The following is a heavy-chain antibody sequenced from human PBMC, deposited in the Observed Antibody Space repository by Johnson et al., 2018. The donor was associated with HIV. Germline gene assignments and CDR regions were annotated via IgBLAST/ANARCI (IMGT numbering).Heavy chain of an antibody. Sequence: VQLVESGGGLVKPGVSLRLSCAASGFTFSNAWMSWVRQAPGKGLEWVGRIKSKTDCGTTDYAAPVKGRFTISRDDSKNTLYLQMNSLKTEDTAVYYCTTKTTVVTLGFDIWGQGTMVTVSS. CDR1: GFTFSNAW. CDR2: IKSKTDCGTT. J-gene: IGHJ3*02. V-gene: IGHV3-15*01. CDR3: TTKTTVVTLGFDI. D-gene: IGHD4-23*01.